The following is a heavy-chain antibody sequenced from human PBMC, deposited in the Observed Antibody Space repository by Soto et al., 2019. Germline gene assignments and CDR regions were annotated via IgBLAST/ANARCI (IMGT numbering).Heavy chain of an antibody. V-gene: IGHV3-21*01. CDR3: ARGGSENSYIAYYMDV. Sequence: GGSLRLSCAASGFTFSSYSMNWVRQAPGKGLEWVSSISSSSSYIYYADSVKGRFTISRDNAKNSLYLQMNSLRAEDTAVYYCARGGSENSYIAYYMDVWGKGTTVTVSS. D-gene: IGHD3-10*01. CDR1: GFTFSSYS. J-gene: IGHJ6*03. CDR2: ISSSSSYI.